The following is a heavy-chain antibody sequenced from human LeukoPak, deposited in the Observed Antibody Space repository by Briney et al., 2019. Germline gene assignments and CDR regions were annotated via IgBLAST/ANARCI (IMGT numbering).Heavy chain of an antibody. CDR1: GFTFSSYG. CDR3: ARDGLLGSVVVTAILGY. V-gene: IGHV3-33*01. D-gene: IGHD2-21*02. Sequence: PGGSLRLSCAASGFTFSSYGMHWVRQAPGKGLEWVAVTWYDGSNKYYADSVKGRFTISRDNSKNTLYLQMNSLRAEDTAVYYCARDGLLGSVVVTAILGYWGQGTLVTVSS. CDR2: TWYDGSNK. J-gene: IGHJ4*02.